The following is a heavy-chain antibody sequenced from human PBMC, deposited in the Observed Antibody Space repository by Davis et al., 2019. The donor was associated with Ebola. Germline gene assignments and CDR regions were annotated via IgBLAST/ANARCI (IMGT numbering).Heavy chain of an antibody. CDR2: INSDGRRT. CDR3: AREVVVTAIHYYGMDV. CDR1: GFTFSTYW. D-gene: IGHD2-21*02. V-gene: IGHV3-74*01. J-gene: IGHJ6*02. Sequence: HTGGSLRLSCAASGFTFSTYWFQWVRQVPGKGLAWVSRINSDGRRTGYADSVKGRFTISRDNSKNTLYLQMNSLRAEDTAVYYCAREVVVTAIHYYGMDVWGQGTTVTVSS.